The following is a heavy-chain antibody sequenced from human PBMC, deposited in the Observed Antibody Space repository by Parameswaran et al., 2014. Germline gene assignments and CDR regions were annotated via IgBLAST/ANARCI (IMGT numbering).Heavy chain of an antibody. V-gene: IGHV3-30*04. D-gene: IGHD3-9*01. CDR2: ISYDGSNK. CDR3: ARDRRYYDILTGYYDFDY. J-gene: IGHJ4*02. Sequence: VRQMPGKGLEWVAVISYDGSNKYYADSVKGRFTISRDNSKNTLYLQMNSLRAEDTAVYYCARDRRYYDILTGYYDFDYWGQGTLVTVSS.